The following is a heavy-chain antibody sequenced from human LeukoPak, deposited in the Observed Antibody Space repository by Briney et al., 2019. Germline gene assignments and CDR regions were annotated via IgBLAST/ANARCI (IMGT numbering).Heavy chain of an antibody. J-gene: IGHJ4*02. CDR2: ISYDGTNK. CDR3: ARGSGYSYAFTGRERTKSRLDY. CDR1: GFTFSNYA. D-gene: IGHD5-18*01. Sequence: GGSLRLSCAASGFTFSNYAMHWVRQAPGKGLEWVAVISYDGTNKYYADSVKGRFTISRDNSKNTLYPQMNSLRAEDTAVYYCARGSGYSYAFTGRERTKSRLDYWGQGTLVTVSS. V-gene: IGHV3-30*04.